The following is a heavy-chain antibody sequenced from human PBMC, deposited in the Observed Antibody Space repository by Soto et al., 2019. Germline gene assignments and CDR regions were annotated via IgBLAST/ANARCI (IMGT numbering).Heavy chain of an antibody. V-gene: IGHV1-18*01. D-gene: IGHD2-2*01. CDR2: SSAYNGNT. J-gene: IGHJ5*02. CDR1: GYTFTSYG. CDR3: AREIRCSSTSCKEWFDP. Sequence: ASVKVSCKASGYTFTSYGISWVRQAPGQGLEWMGWSSAYNGNTNYAQKLQGRVTMTTDTSTSTAYMELRSLRSDDTAVYYCAREIRCSSTSCKEWFDPWGQGTLVTVSS.